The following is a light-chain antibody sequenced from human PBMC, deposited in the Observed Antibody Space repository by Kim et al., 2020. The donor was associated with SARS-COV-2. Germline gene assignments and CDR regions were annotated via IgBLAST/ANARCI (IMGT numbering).Light chain of an antibody. CDR2: AAS. Sequence: VSPGESATLSCRASQSITTNLAWYQQRPGQAPRLIIYAASTRANGIPARFSGSGSGADFTLTISRLEPEDFAVYYCQQYGETPRTFGQGTKVDIK. V-gene: IGKV3-20*01. CDR3: QQYGETPRT. J-gene: IGKJ1*01. CDR1: QSITTN.